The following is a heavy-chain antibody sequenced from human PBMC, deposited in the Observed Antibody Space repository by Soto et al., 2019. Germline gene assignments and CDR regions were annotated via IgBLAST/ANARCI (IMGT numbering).Heavy chain of an antibody. CDR1: GYTFTSYG. CDR2: ISGYNGQT. CDR3: ARDQRKELWVEGLTAMDV. V-gene: IGHV1-18*01. Sequence: QVQLVQSGPEVKKPGASVKVSCKASGYTFTSYGVSWVRLAPGQGLEWMGWISGYNGQTNYAQKFRGRVTFTADTAKNTAYMELWSLTSTDTAMYYCARDQRKELWVEGLTAMDVWGQGTTVTVSS. J-gene: IGHJ6*01. D-gene: IGHD3-16*01.